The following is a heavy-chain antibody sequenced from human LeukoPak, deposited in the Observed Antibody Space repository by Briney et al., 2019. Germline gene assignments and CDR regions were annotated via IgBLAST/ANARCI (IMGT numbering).Heavy chain of an antibody. D-gene: IGHD6-13*01. J-gene: IGHJ4*02. V-gene: IGHV3-21*01. CDR2: ISSSSSYI. CDR1: GFTFSSYS. Sequence: GGSLRLSCAASGFTFSSYSMNWVRQAPGKGLEWVSSISSSSSYIYYADSVKGRFTISRDNAKNSLYLQMNNLRAEDTAVYYCARAGVAAAGPFDYWGQGTLVTVSS. CDR3: ARAGVAAAGPFDY.